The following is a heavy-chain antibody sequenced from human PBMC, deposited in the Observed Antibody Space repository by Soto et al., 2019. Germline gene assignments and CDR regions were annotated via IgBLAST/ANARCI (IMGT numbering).Heavy chain of an antibody. Sequence: GGSLRLSCGAPGVTFKDYGMHWVRQAPGKGLEWVAVISYDGKQTYYADSVKGRFTISKDKSKRTLFLQMNSLRVDDTAVYYCARDGWGSNWYFDLWGRGTLVTSPQ. CDR2: ISYDGKQT. CDR3: ARDGWGSNWYFDL. J-gene: IGHJ2*01. D-gene: IGHD3-16*01. V-gene: IGHV3-30*03. CDR1: GVTFKDYG.